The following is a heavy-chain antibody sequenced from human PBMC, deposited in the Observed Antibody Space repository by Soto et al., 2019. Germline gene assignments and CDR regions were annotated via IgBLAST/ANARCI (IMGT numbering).Heavy chain of an antibody. CDR1: GGSISSGGYY. CDR3: ARVTIFANYYMDV. J-gene: IGHJ6*03. CDR2: IYYSGST. V-gene: IGHV4-31*03. Sequence: TSETLSLTCTVSGGSISSGGYYWSWIRQHPGKGLEWIGYIYYSGSTYYNPSLKSRVTISVDTSKNQFSLKLSSVTAADTAVYYCARVTIFANYYMDVWGKGTTVTVSS. D-gene: IGHD3-3*01.